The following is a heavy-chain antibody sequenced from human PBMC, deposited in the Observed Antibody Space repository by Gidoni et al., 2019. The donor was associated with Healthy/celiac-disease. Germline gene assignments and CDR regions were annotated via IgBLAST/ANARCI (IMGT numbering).Heavy chain of an antibody. J-gene: IGHJ4*02. D-gene: IGHD3-22*01. CDR1: VFTFSSYA. V-gene: IGHV3-23*01. Sequence: EVQLLESGGGLVQPGGSLRLSCSASVFTFSSYAMSWVRQAPGKGLEWVSAISGSGGSTDYADSVKGRFTISRDNSKNTLYLQMNSLRAEDTAVYYCAKDGPVRYDSSGYFDYWGQGTLVTVSS. CDR2: ISGSGGST. CDR3: AKDGPVRYDSSGYFDY.